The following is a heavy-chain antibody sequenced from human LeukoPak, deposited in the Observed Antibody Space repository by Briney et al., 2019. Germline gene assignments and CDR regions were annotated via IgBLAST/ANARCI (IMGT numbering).Heavy chain of an antibody. CDR1: GGFISSYS. J-gene: IGHJ6*04. CDR3: ARVAGYFDWLPYHRDGMDV. CDR2: IYYSGST. Sequence: SETLSLTCTVSGGFISSYSWSWIRQPPGKGLEWIGYIYYSGSTNYNPSLKSRVTISVHTSKNQFSLKLSSVTAADTAVYYCARVAGYFDWLPYHRDGMDVWGKGTTVTVSS. D-gene: IGHD3-9*01. V-gene: IGHV4-59*01.